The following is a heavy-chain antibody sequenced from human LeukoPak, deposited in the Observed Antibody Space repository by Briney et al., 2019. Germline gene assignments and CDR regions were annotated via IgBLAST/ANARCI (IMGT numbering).Heavy chain of an antibody. Sequence: GGSLRLSCAASGFTFSSYEMNWVRQAPGKGLEWVSYISSSGSTIYYADSVKGRFTISRDNAKNSLYLQMNSLRAEDTALYYCARDKLYCSGGSCPIGGASDIWGQGTMVTVSS. J-gene: IGHJ3*02. CDR2: ISSSGSTI. CDR3: ARDKLYCSGGSCPIGGASDI. CDR1: GFTFSSYE. D-gene: IGHD2-15*01. V-gene: IGHV3-48*03.